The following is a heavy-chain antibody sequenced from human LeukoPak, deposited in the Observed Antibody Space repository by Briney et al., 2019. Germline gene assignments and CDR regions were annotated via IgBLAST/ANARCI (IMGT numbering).Heavy chain of an antibody. CDR2: ISYDGSNK. V-gene: IGHV3-30*03. CDR1: GFTFSSYG. D-gene: IGHD1-26*01. CDR3: TRDPILGAPDYFDY. Sequence: GGSLRLSCAASGFTFSSYGMHWVRQAPGKGLEWVAVISYDGSNKYYADSVKGRFTISRDNSKNTMYLQMNNLREEDTAVYYCTRDPILGAPDYFDYWGQGTLVTVSS. J-gene: IGHJ4*02.